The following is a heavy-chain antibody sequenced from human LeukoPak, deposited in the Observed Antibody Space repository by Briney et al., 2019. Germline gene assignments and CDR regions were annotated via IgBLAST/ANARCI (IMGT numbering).Heavy chain of an antibody. V-gene: IGHV3-53*05. Sequence: GGSLRLSCAASGFSVGNNYVTWVRQPPGKGLEWVSVIYTDGSTYYADSVKGRFIISRDSSKNTLYLQINSLRAEDTAVYYCTDAVAGWGQGTLVTVS. CDR1: GFSVGNNY. CDR2: IYTDGST. CDR3: TDAVAG. D-gene: IGHD4-23*01. J-gene: IGHJ4*02.